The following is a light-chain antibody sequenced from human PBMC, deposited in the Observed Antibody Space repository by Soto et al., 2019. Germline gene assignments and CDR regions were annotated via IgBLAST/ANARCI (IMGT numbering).Light chain of an antibody. CDR1: SSNIGSNY. V-gene: IGLV1-47*02. J-gene: IGLJ1*01. Sequence: QSVLTQPPSASGTPGQGVTISCSGSSSNIGSNYVYWYQQLPGTAPKLLIYNNNPRPSGVPDRFSASKSGTSASLAIRGLRSDDEADYYCSSWDGSLSGYVFGAGTKLTVL. CDR3: SSWDGSLSGYV. CDR2: NNN.